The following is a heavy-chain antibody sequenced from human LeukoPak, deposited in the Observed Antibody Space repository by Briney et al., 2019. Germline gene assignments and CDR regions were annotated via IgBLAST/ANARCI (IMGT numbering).Heavy chain of an antibody. CDR2: INYKGGTT. CDR1: GFTLSSFS. CDR3: ARVGPETAFDY. J-gene: IGHJ4*02. Sequence: GRSLRLSCAASGFTLSSFSMHWVRQSPGRGLEYVSAINYKGGTTYYADSVKGRFTISRDNSKNTLYLQMASLRGEDMAVYYCARVGPETAFDYWGRGTVVTVSS. V-gene: IGHV3-64*02. D-gene: IGHD1-14*01.